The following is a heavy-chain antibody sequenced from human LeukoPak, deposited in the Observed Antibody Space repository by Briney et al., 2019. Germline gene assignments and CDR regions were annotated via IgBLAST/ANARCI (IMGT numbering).Heavy chain of an antibody. Sequence: GGSLRLSCAASGFTFDDYAMHWVRQAPGKGLEWVSGISWNSGSIGYADSVKGRFTISRDNAKNSLYLQMNSLRAEDTALYYCAKDMQWELRGSDAFDIWGQGTMVTVSS. CDR1: GFTFDDYA. D-gene: IGHD1-26*01. V-gene: IGHV3-9*01. J-gene: IGHJ3*02. CDR3: AKDMQWELRGSDAFDI. CDR2: ISWNSGSI.